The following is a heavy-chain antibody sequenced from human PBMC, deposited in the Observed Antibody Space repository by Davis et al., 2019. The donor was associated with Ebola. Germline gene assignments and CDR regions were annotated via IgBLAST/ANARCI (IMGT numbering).Heavy chain of an antibody. Sequence: MPSETLSLTCTASGGSISSYYWSWIRQPPGKGLEWIGYIYYSGSTNYNPSLKSRVTISVDRSKNQFSLKLSSVTAADTAVYYCARRYCSSTSCSYFDYWGQGTLVTVSS. D-gene: IGHD2-2*01. CDR2: IYYSGST. CDR3: ARRYCSSTSCSYFDY. CDR1: GGSISSYY. J-gene: IGHJ4*02. V-gene: IGHV4-59*12.